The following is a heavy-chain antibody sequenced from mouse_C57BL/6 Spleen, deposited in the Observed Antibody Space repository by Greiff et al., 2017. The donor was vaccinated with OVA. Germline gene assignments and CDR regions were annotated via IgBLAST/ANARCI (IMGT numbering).Heavy chain of an antibody. CDR3: SREGITTVVARYFDV. J-gene: IGHJ1*03. V-gene: IGHV1-7*01. Sequence: VQLQQSGAELAKPGASVKLSCKASGYTFTSYWMHWVKQRPGPGLEWIGYINPSSGYTKYNQKFKDKATLTADKSYSTAYMQLSSLTYEDAAVYYCSREGITTVVARYFDVWGTGTTVTVSS. CDR1: GYTFTSYW. CDR2: INPSSGYT. D-gene: IGHD1-1*01.